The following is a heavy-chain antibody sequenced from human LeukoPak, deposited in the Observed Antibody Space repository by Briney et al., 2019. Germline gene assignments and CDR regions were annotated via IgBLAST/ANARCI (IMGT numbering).Heavy chain of an antibody. CDR1: GGSISSSSYY. Sequence: SETLSLTCTVSGGSISSSSYYWGWIRQPPGKGLERIGSIYYSGSTYYNPSLKSRVTISVDTSKNQFSLKLSSVTAADTAVYYCARHYVATAIDYWGQGTLVTVSS. CDR2: IYYSGST. V-gene: IGHV4-39*01. CDR3: ARHYVATAIDY. D-gene: IGHD5-18*01. J-gene: IGHJ4*02.